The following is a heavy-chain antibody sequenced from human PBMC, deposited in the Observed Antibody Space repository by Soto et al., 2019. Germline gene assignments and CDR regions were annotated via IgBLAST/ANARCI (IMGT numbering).Heavy chain of an antibody. CDR1: GGSVSSGSYY. V-gene: IGHV4-61*01. J-gene: IGHJ6*02. D-gene: IGHD1-26*01. CDR3: ARDRSNYGMDV. CDR2: IYYSGST. Sequence: QVQLQESGPGLVKPSETLSLTCTVSGGSVSSGSYYWSWIRQPPGKGLEWIGYIYYSGSTNYNPSLKSXXPXSXXTSKNQFSLKLSSVTAADTAVYYCARDRSNYGMDVWGQGTTVTVSS.